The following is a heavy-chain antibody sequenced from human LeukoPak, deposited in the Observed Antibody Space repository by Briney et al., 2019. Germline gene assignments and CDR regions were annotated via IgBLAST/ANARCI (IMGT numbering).Heavy chain of an antibody. V-gene: IGHV3-30*18. CDR2: ISYDGDNK. J-gene: IGHJ4*02. CDR1: GFSFSSYG. D-gene: IGHD3-16*02. Sequence: GRSLRLSCAASGFSFSSYGMHWVRQAPGKGLEWVAVISYDGDNKYYADSVNGRFTISRDNSKNTLSLQMYSLRAEDTAVYYCAKDIRVWGSYLYPCLDYWGQGTLVTVSA. CDR3: AKDIRVWGSYLYPCLDY.